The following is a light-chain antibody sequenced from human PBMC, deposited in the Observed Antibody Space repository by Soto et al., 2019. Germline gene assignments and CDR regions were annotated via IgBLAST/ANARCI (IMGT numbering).Light chain of an antibody. CDR1: SSDVGSYNL. CDR3: CSYAGSTTV. J-gene: IGLJ7*01. Sequence: QSVLTQPASLSGSPGQSITISCTGTSSDVGSYNLVSWYQQHPGKAPKLMIYEDSQRPSGVSNRFSGSKSGNTASLTISGLQAEDEADYYCCSYAGSTTVFGGGTQLTVL. CDR2: EDS. V-gene: IGLV2-23*02.